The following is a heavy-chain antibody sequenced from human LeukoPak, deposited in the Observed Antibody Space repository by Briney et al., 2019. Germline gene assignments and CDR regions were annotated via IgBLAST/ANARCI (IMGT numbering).Heavy chain of an antibody. CDR1: GGSFSGYY. CDR2: INHSGST. Sequence: SETLSLTCAVYGGSFSGYYWSWIRQPPGKGLEWIGEINHSGSTNYNPSLTSRVTISVDTSKNQFSLKLSSVTAADTAVYYCARGLLGRAFDIWGQGTMVTVSS. J-gene: IGHJ3*02. V-gene: IGHV4-34*01. D-gene: IGHD3-3*02. CDR3: ARGLLGRAFDI.